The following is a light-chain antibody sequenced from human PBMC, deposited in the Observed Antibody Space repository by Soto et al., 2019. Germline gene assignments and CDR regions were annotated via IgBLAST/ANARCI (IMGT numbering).Light chain of an antibody. Sequence: QSALTQPASVSGSPGQSITISCTGTSSDVGGYNYVSWYQQHPGKDPKLMIYDVSNRPSGVSNRFSGSKSGNTASLTISGLQAEEETDYYCSSYTTISPHVVFGGGTKLTVL. CDR3: SSYTTISPHVV. J-gene: IGLJ2*01. CDR2: DVS. CDR1: SSDVGGYNY. V-gene: IGLV2-14*01.